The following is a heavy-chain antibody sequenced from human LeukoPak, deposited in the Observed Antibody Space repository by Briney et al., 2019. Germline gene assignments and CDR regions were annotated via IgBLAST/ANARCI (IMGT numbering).Heavy chain of an antibody. J-gene: IGHJ4*02. Sequence: GGSLRLSCAASGFTFSSYAMNWVRQAPGKGLEWVSTTSRSGGSTYYADSVKGRFTISRDNSKNTLYLQMNSLRAEDTAVYYCAKSGERYYDILIGYYNLYYFANWGQGTPVTVSS. CDR3: AKSGERYYDILIGYYNLYYFAN. V-gene: IGHV3-23*01. CDR1: GFTFSSYA. CDR2: TSRSGGST. D-gene: IGHD3-9*01.